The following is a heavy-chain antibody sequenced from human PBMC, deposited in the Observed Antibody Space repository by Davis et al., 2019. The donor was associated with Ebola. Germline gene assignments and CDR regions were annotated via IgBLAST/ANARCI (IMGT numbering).Heavy chain of an antibody. Sequence: GESLKISCAASGFTFSNYALHWVRQAPGKGLEWVAVISYDGTNKYYAESVKGRFTISRDISKNTLYLQMNSLRAEDTAVYYCARDEVHDYGDYPPGDVWGKGTTVTVSS. CDR2: ISYDGTNK. D-gene: IGHD4-17*01. V-gene: IGHV3-30*04. CDR3: ARDEVHDYGDYPPGDV. J-gene: IGHJ6*04. CDR1: GFTFSNYA.